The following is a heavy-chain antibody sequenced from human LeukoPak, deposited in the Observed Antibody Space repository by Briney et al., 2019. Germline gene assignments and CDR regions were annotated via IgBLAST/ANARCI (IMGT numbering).Heavy chain of an antibody. Sequence: GESLKISCKGSGYSFTTYWIAWVRQMPGKGLEWMGIIYPGDSNARYGPSFQGQVTMSVDKSISTAYLQWSSLRASDTAMYYCAREGSYTGSDTHDHWGQGTLVTVSS. D-gene: IGHD1-26*01. CDR2: IYPGDSNA. CDR1: GYSFTTYW. V-gene: IGHV5-51*01. CDR3: AREGSYTGSDTHDH. J-gene: IGHJ4*02.